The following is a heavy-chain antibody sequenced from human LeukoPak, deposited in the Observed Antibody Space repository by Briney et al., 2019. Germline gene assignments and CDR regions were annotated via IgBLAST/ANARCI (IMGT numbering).Heavy chain of an antibody. D-gene: IGHD1-26*01. J-gene: IGHJ4*02. V-gene: IGHV4-39*01. CDR1: GGSISSSNYY. Sequence: SETLSLTCTVSGGSISSSNYYWGWIRQPPGKGLEWIGSIYYSGSTYYNPTLKSRVTISVDTSKNQFSLKLNSVTAADTAVYYCVRQAIVGAYYWGQGTLVTVSS. CDR3: VRQAIVGAYY. CDR2: IYYSGST.